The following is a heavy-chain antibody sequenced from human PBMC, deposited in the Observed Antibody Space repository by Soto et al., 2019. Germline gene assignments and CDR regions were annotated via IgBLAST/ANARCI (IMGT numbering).Heavy chain of an antibody. CDR1: GGSVSNKTYY. D-gene: IGHD4-17*01. J-gene: IGHJ4*02. Sequence: PSETLSLTCSVSGGSVSNKTYYWSWIRQPPGKRLEWIGYVYYSGTTNYNPSLKSRVTISVDLSKNQFSLRLSSVATADTALYYCARTTAVPNTLRSRYFFDYWGQGTLVTVSS. CDR2: VYYSGTT. V-gene: IGHV4-61*01. CDR3: ARTTAVPNTLRSRYFFDY.